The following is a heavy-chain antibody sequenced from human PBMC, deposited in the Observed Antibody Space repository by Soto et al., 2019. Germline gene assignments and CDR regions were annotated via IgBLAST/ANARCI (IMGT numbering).Heavy chain of an antibody. D-gene: IGHD3-3*01. CDR3: ARDSEFGVVINYYYYYGMDA. Sequence: GGSLRLSCAASGFTFSSYSMNWVRQAPGKGLEWVSSISSSSSYIYYADSVKGRFAISRDNAKNSLYLQMNSLRAEDTAVYYCARDSEFGVVINYYYYYGMDAWGQGTTVTVSS. CDR1: GFTFSSYS. J-gene: IGHJ6*02. CDR2: ISSSSSYI. V-gene: IGHV3-21*01.